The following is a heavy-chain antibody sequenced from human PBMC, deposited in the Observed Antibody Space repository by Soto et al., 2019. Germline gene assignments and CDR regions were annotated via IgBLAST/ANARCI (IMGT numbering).Heavy chain of an antibody. V-gene: IGHV3-48*03. D-gene: IGHD6-13*01. CDR3: ARDQEAGSFFPYYYGMDV. CDR2: ISSSGSTI. CDR1: GFTFSSYE. Sequence: PGGSLRLSCATSGFTFSSYEMNWVRQAPGKGLEWVSYISSSGSTIYYADSVKGRFTISRDNAKNSLYLQMDSLRAEDTAVYYCARDQEAGSFFPYYYGMDVWGQGTTVP. J-gene: IGHJ6*02.